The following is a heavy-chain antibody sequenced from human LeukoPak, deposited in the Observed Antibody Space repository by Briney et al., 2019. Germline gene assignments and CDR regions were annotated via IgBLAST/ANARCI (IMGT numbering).Heavy chain of an antibody. Sequence: GGSLRLSCSASGFTFDNFEMHWVRQAPGRGLEYVSGISSNGGRTNNADSVKGRFPISRDNSKNTLFLQMASPSAADTAVYYCVIQISGWVYWGQGTLVTVSS. CDR1: GFTFDNFE. CDR3: VIQISGWVY. CDR2: ISSNGGRT. D-gene: IGHD6-19*01. V-gene: IGHV3-64D*06. J-gene: IGHJ4*02.